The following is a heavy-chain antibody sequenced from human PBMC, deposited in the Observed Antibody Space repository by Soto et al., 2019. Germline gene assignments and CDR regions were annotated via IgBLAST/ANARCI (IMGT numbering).Heavy chain of an antibody. CDR2: INHSGST. J-gene: IGHJ5*02. CDR1: GGSFSGYY. D-gene: IGHD6-13*01. V-gene: IGHV4-34*01. CDR3: ARGRAAAGQSEFDP. Sequence: QVQLQQWGAGLLKHSETLSLTCAVYGGSFSGYYWSWIRQPPGKGLEWIGEINHSGSTNYNPSLKSRVTISVDTSKNQFALKLSSVTAADTAVYYCARGRAAAGQSEFDPWGQGTLVTVSS.